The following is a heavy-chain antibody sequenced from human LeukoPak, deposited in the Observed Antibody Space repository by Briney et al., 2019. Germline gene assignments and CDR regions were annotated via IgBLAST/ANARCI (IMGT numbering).Heavy chain of an antibody. CDR2: IYYSGRT. CDR3: ARQGWLSPSYFDS. Sequence: PSETLSLTGTVSGGSISSSSYYWGWIRQPPGKGLEWIATIYYSGRTYYSPTLKSRVTISVDTSKNQFSLKLNSVTAADTAVYYCARQGWLSPSYFDSWGQGTLVTVSS. J-gene: IGHJ4*02. V-gene: IGHV4-39*01. D-gene: IGHD3-22*01. CDR1: GGSISSSSYY.